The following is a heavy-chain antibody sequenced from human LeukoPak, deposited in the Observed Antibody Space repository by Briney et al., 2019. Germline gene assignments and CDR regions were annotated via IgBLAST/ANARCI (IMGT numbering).Heavy chain of an antibody. CDR1: GFTFSSYA. D-gene: IGHD3-3*01. CDR3: ARAAEGVGVGRTNWFDP. Sequence: GGSLRLSCAASGFTFSSYAMHWVREAPGKGREGVAVISYDGSNKYYADSVKGRFTISRDNSKNTLYLQMNSLRAEDTAVYYCARAAEGVGVGRTNWFDPWGQGTLVTVSS. V-gene: IGHV3-30*04. CDR2: ISYDGSNK. J-gene: IGHJ5*02.